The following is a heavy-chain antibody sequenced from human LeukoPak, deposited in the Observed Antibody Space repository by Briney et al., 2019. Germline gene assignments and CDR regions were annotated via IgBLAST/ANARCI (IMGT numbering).Heavy chain of an antibody. CDR2: IHRDDT. CDR1: GFTFSNYA. J-gene: IGHJ1*01. CDR3: ARDGSSRSLQY. V-gene: IGHV3-23*03. Sequence: GGSLRLSCAASGFTFSNYAMSWVRQAPGKGLEWVSLIHRDDTYYADSVKGRFTISRDNSKNTLYLQMNSLRAEDTAVYYCARDGSSRSLQYWGQGTLVAVSS.